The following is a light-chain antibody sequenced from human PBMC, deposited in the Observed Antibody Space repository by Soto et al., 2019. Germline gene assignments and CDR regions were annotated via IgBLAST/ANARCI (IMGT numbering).Light chain of an antibody. J-gene: IGKJ1*01. CDR3: QQYNSWPPA. Sequence: EIVMTQSPATLSVSPGQGATLSCRASQSVSSNLACYQQKPGQAPRLLIYGASTRATAITARFSGSGSGTEFTLTISRLQSEDFAVYYCQQYNSWPPAFGQGTKLEIK. V-gene: IGKV3D-15*01. CDR2: GAS. CDR1: QSVSSN.